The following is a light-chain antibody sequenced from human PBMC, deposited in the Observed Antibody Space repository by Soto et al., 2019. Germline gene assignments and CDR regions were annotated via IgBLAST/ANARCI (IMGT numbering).Light chain of an antibody. CDR2: GAS. CDR1: QSVSSSY. Sequence: EIVMKQSPATLSVSPGETATLSCRASQSVSSSYLAWYQQKPGQAPRLLIYGASSRATGIPDRFSGSGSGTDFTLTISRLEPEDFAVYYCQQYGSSPWTFGQGTKADVK. CDR3: QQYGSSPWT. V-gene: IGKV3-20*01. J-gene: IGKJ1*01.